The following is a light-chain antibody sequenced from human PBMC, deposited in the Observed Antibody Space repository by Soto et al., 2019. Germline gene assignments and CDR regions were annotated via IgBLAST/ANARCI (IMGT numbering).Light chain of an antibody. J-gene: IGKJ5*01. CDR1: QSVSSN. CDR2: GAS. V-gene: IGKV3-15*01. Sequence: EIVMTQSPATLSVSPGERATLSCRASQSVSSNLAWYQQKPGQAPRLLIYGASTRATGIPARFSGSGSGTEFTLTISSLQSEDFAVYYCQQRSSWPDTFGQGTRLEIK. CDR3: QQRSSWPDT.